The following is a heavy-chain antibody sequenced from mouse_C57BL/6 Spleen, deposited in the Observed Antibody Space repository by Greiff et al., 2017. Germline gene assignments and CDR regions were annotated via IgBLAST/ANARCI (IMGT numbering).Heavy chain of an antibody. Sequence: VQLQQSGPELVKPGASVKISCKASGYAFSSSWMNWVKQRPGKGLEWIGRIYPGDGDTYYNGKFKGKATLTADKSSSTAYMQLSSLTSEDSAVYFCARYGYDVAWFAYWGQGTLVTVSA. CDR3: ARYGYDVAWFAY. D-gene: IGHD2-2*01. V-gene: IGHV1-82*01. CDR1: GYAFSSSW. J-gene: IGHJ3*01. CDR2: IYPGDGDT.